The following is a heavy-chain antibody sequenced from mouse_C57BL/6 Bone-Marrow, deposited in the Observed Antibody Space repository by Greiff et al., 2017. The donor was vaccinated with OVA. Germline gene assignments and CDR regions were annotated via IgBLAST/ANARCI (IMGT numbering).Heavy chain of an antibody. D-gene: IGHD2-4*01. CDR1: GYTFTSYD. CDR2: LYPSAGST. J-gene: IGHJ2*01. CDR3: ASKRDYEYDGY. Sequence: VQGVESGPELVQPGASVKLSCKASGYTFTSYDINWVQQRPGPGLAWIGWLYPSAGSTKYNEKFKGTATLTVDTSSSTSYMELHSLTSEDSAVYFCASKRDYEYDGYWGQGTTRTVSS. V-gene: IGHV1-85*01.